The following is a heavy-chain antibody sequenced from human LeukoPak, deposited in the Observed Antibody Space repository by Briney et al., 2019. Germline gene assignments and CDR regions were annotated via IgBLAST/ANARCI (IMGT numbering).Heavy chain of an antibody. D-gene: IGHD4-17*01. CDR2: IYYSGST. V-gene: IGHV4-59*08. Sequence: SETQSLTCTVSGGSISSYYWSWIRQPPGKPLEWIGYIYYSGSTNYNPSLESRVTISVDTSKNRFSLRLSSVTAADTAVYFCASLSYGDRGRFDYWGQGTLVTVSS. CDR1: GGSISSYY. J-gene: IGHJ4*02. CDR3: ASLSYGDRGRFDY.